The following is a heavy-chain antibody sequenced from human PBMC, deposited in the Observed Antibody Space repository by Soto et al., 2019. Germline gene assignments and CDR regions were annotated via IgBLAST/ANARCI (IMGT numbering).Heavy chain of an antibody. Sequence: EVQLVESGGAVVQPGGSLRLSCAASGFSCDEYSMHWVRQAPWKGLECVSLITRAGDNTYYADSVKCRFTIYRDTSKNSLYPHMSRLRMEDTAFCYGVKVRTQISRNDGLDSWGPGTVVTVSS. V-gene: IGHV3-43*01. CDR1: GFSCDEYS. CDR3: VKVRTQISRNDGLDS. D-gene: IGHD1-1*01. J-gene: IGHJ4*02. CDR2: ITRAGDNT.